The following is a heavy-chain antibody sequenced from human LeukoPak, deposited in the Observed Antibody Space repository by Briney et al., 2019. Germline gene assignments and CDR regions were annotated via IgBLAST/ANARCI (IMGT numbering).Heavy chain of an antibody. V-gene: IGHV3-7*01. Sequence: PGGSLRLSRAASGFTFSNYWMTWVRQAPGKELEWVANINQNGSVQLYVDSVKSRLTVSRDNAKNSLYLQMNNLRAEDTALYFCARDQGAPGDYWGQGTLVTVSS. CDR3: ARDQGAPGDY. D-gene: IGHD4/OR15-4a*01. CDR2: INQNGSVQ. J-gene: IGHJ4*02. CDR1: GFTFSNYW.